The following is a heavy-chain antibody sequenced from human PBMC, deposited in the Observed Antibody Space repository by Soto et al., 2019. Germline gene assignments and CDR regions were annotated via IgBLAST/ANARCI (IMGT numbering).Heavy chain of an antibody. CDR1: GGTFSSYA. CDR2: IIPILGTA. J-gene: IGHJ6*02. CDR3: ARGNALDI. Sequence: SVKVSCKASGGTFSSYAISWVRQAPGQGLEWMGGIIPILGTANYAQKFQGRVTIIADETTNTASLELTSLRSEDTAVYYCARGNALDIWGQGTTVTVSS. V-gene: IGHV1-69*13.